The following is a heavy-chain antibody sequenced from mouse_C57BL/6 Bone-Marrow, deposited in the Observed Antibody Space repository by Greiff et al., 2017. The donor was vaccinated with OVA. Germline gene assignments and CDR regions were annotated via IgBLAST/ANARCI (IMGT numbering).Heavy chain of an antibody. J-gene: IGHJ1*03. CDR2: ISNGGGST. CDR3: ARPYYYGSSYRYFDV. CDR1: GFTFSDYY. D-gene: IGHD1-1*01. V-gene: IGHV5-12*01. Sequence: EVKLQESGGGLVQPGGSLKLSCAASGFTFSDYYMYWVRQTPEKRLEWVAYISNGGGSTYYPDTVKGRFTISRDNAKNTLYLQMSRLKSEDTAMYYCARPYYYGSSYRYFDVWGTGTTVTVSS.